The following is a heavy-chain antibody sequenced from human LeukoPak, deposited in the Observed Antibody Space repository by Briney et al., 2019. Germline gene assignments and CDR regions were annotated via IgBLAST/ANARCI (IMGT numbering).Heavy chain of an antibody. CDR1: GGSISSYY. D-gene: IGHD2-15*01. CDR2: FYYSGSD. J-gene: IGHJ4*02. CDR3: VRGYCSGATCYHFDY. V-gene: IGHV4-59*01. Sequence: SETLSLTCTVSGGSISSYYWSWIRQPPGKGLEWIGYFYYSGSDNYNPSLKSRITISVDTSKNQLSLKLSSVTAADTAVYYCVRGYCSGATCYHFDYWGQGTLVTVSS.